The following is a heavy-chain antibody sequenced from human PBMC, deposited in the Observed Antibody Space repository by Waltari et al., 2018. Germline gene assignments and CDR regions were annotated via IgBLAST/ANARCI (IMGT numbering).Heavy chain of an antibody. CDR2: VDPEDGET. J-gene: IGHJ4*02. CDR3: AKEQWLVPSPKYYFDY. D-gene: IGHD6-19*01. Sequence: EVQLVQSGAEVKKPGATVKISCKASGYTFTDYYMHWVQQATGTGLEWMGRVDPEDGETIYAENFQGRVTITADTSTDTAYMELSSLRAEDTAVYYCAKEQWLVPSPKYYFDYWGQGTLVTVSS. CDR1: GYTFTDYY. V-gene: IGHV1-69-2*01.